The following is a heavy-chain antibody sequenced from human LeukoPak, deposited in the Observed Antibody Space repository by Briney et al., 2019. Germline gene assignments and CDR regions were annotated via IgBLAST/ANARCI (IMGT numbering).Heavy chain of an antibody. CDR1: GYTFTNLG. CDR2: ISAYNGNT. CDR3: AKDLSRSTSWVIDAFDI. V-gene: IGHV1-18*01. D-gene: IGHD2-2*01. J-gene: IGHJ3*02. Sequence: ASVKVSCKASGYTFTNLGISWVRQAPGQGLEWMGWISAYNGNTNYAQRLQGRVTMTTDTSTSTAYMELRSLRSDDTAVYYCAKDLSRSTSWVIDAFDIWGQGTMVTVSS.